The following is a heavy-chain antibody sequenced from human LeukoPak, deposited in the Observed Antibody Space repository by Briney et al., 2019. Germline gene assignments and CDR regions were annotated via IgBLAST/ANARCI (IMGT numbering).Heavy chain of an antibody. V-gene: IGHV4-59*01. CDR1: GGSINNYY. D-gene: IGHD3-22*01. CDR3: AKNAGDYYDSSGYYEYYFDY. Sequence: PSETLSLTCTVSGGSINNYYWSWVRQPPGAGLEWLAYIYYTGSTNYNPSLKTRLTISVDTSKNQFSLKLSSVTAADTAVYYCAKNAGDYYDSSGYYEYYFDYWGQGTLVTVSS. J-gene: IGHJ4*02. CDR2: IYYTGST.